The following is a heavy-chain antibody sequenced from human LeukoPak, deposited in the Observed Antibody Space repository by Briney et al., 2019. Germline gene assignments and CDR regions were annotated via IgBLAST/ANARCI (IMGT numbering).Heavy chain of an antibody. CDR2: IIPILGIA. D-gene: IGHD4-17*01. J-gene: IGHJ4*02. Sequence: ASVKVSCKASGGTFSSYAISWVRQAPGQGLEWMGRIIPILGIANYAQKFQGRVTMTRDTSTSTVYMELSSLRSEDTAVYYCARGRNNYGDNDGFDYWGQGTLVTVSS. CDR1: GGTFSSYA. CDR3: ARGRNNYGDNDGFDY. V-gene: IGHV1-69*04.